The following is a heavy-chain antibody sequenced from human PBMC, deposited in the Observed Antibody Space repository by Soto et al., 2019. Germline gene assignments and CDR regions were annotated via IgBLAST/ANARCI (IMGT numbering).Heavy chain of an antibody. CDR1: GYTFKRHD. D-gene: IGHD6-19*01. Sequence: QVQLVQSGAEVKKSGASVRISCKASGYTFKRHDINWVRQATGQGPEWIGWMNPNSGNTGYAQKFQGRVTMTRDSSITTADMDLSSLTSEDTAIYYCAREGLYGSSQDNTFDFWGQGTMVTVSS. CDR2: MNPNSGNT. V-gene: IGHV1-8*01. J-gene: IGHJ3*01. CDR3: AREGLYGSSQDNTFDF.